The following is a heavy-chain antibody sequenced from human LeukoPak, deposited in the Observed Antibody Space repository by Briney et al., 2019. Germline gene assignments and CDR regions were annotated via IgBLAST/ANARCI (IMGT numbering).Heavy chain of an antibody. CDR2: IYYSGST. D-gene: IGHD1-26*01. CDR3: ARHMNSGSYLVNAFDI. V-gene: IGHV4-59*08. J-gene: IGHJ3*02. CDR1: GGSISSYY. Sequence: PSETLSLTCTVSGGSISSYYWSWTRQPPGKGLEWIGYIYYSGSTNYNPSLKSRVTISVDTSKNQFSLKLSSVTAADTAVYYCARHMNSGSYLVNAFDIWGQGTMVTVSS.